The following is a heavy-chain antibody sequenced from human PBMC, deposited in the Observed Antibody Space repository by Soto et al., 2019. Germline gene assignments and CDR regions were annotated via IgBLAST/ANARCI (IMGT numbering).Heavy chain of an antibody. D-gene: IGHD2-21*01. Sequence: TGGSLRLSCTASGFDFSGSEMNWFRQAPGKGLEWVAYITGSGGAMFHADSVKGRFSISRDNAKNSLFLEMNNLTADDAGLYYCAKVAPFILGSPFWGQGTLVTVSS. CDR3: AKVAPFILGSPF. J-gene: IGHJ4*02. V-gene: IGHV3-48*03. CDR2: ITGSGGAM. CDR1: GFDFSGSE.